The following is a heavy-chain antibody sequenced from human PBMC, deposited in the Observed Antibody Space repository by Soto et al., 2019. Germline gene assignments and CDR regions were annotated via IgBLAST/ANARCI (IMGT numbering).Heavy chain of an antibody. Sequence: QVQLQQWGAGLLKPSETLSLRCVVNSGSFSGYYWTWSRQTPGKGLEWIGEISHSGSTNYNPSLMSRVTMSADTSKKQFSLRLSSVTAADTALYFCARGYESSRRYLPLLDYWGQGTLVTVSS. CDR1: SGSFSGYY. CDR2: ISHSGST. CDR3: ARGYESSRRYLPLLDY. V-gene: IGHV4-34*01. D-gene: IGHD3-22*01. J-gene: IGHJ4*02.